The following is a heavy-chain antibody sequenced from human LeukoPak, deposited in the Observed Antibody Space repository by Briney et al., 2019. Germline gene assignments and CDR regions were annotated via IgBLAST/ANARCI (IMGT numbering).Heavy chain of an antibody. J-gene: IGHJ6*02. D-gene: IGHD3-16*01. CDR2: FDPEDGET. V-gene: IGHV1-24*01. CDR1: GYSLTELA. Sequence: ASVKVSCKVSGYSLTELAMHWVRQAPGKGLEWRGFFDPEDGETIYAQKFQGRVTMTEDTSTDTAYMELSSLTSEDTAVYYCASFVMILRYYGLDVWGQGTTVTVSS. CDR3: ASFVMILRYYGLDV.